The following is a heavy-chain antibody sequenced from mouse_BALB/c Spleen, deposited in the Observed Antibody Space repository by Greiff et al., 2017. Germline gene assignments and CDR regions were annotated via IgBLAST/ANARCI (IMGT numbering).Heavy chain of an antibody. D-gene: IGHD2-3*01. V-gene: IGHV1-12*01. J-gene: IGHJ4*01. Sequence: LQQPGAELVKPGASVKMSCKASGYTFTSYNMHWVKQTPGQGLEWIGAIYPGNGDTSYNQKFKGKATFTADKSSSTAYMQLSSLTSEDSAVYYCARGGYYVDYAMDYWGQGTSVTVSA. CDR3: ARGGYYVDYAMDY. CDR2: IYPGNGDT. CDR1: GYTFTSYN.